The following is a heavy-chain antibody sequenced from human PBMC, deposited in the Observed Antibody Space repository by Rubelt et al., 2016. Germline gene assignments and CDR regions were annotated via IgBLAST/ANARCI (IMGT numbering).Heavy chain of an antibody. J-gene: IGHJ2*01. CDR1: GYTFTSYG. CDR3: ARDRIRIAARQGWYFDL. Sequence: QVQLVQSGAEVKKPGASVKVSCKASGYTFTSYGISWVRQAPGQGLEWMGWISAYNGNTNYAQKHLGRVTMTIATSTSTAYMELRSLGSDDTALYYCARDRIRIAARQGWYFDLWGRGTLVTVSS. CDR2: ISAYNGNT. V-gene: IGHV1-18*01. D-gene: IGHD6-6*01.